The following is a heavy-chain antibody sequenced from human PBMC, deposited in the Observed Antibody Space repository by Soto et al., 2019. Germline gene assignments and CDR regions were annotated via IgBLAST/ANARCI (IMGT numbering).Heavy chain of an antibody. Sequence: GGSLRLSCAASGFTFSSYSMNWVRQAPGKGLEWVSSISSSSSYIYYADSVKGRFTISRDNAKNSLYLQMNSLRAEDTAVYYCARDDIVLMVYAYFWAQGTLVTVSS. D-gene: IGHD2-8*01. CDR1: GFTFSSYS. CDR3: ARDDIVLMVYAYF. V-gene: IGHV3-21*01. J-gene: IGHJ4*02. CDR2: ISSSSSYI.